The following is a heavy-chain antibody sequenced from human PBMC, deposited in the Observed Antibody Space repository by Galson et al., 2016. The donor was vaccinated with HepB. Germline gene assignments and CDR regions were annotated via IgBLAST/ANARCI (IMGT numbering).Heavy chain of an antibody. V-gene: IGHV1-69*06. J-gene: IGHJ3*02. D-gene: IGHD6-19*01. CDR1: GGTFSSYG. Sequence: SCKASGGTFSSYGVNWVRQAPGQGLEWMGGIIPVLGTANYAQRFQGRVTITADKSTSTAFMELSSLRSEDTAVYYCARAGGVAGIQDAFDIWGQGTTVTVSS. CDR3: ARAGGVAGIQDAFDI. CDR2: IIPVLGTA.